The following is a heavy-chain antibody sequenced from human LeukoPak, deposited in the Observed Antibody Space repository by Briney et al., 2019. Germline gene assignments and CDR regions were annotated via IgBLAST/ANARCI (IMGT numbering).Heavy chain of an antibody. CDR1: GYTFTSYG. CDR3: ARVLWGCSSTSCYHRWFDP. J-gene: IGHJ5*02. CDR2: ISAYNGNT. D-gene: IGHD2-2*01. Sequence: ASMKVSCKASGYTFTSYGISWVRQAPGQGLEWMGWISAYNGNTNYAQKLQGRVTMTTDTSTSTAYMELSSLRSEDTAVYYCARVLWGCSSTSCYHRWFDPWGQGTLVTVSS. V-gene: IGHV1-18*01.